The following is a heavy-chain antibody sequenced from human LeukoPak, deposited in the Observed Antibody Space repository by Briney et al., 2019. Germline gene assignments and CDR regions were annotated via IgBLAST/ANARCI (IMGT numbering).Heavy chain of an antibody. Sequence: ATGQGRXXMVCMNPNRVNTGYAQNFQGRVTITSNTSISTAYMELSSLRSEDTAVYYCARLTGTEGAFDIWGQGTMVTVSS. D-gene: IGHD1/OR15-1a*01. J-gene: IGHJ3*02. CDR2: MNPNRVNT. V-gene: IGHV1-8*03. CDR3: ARLTGTEGAFDI.